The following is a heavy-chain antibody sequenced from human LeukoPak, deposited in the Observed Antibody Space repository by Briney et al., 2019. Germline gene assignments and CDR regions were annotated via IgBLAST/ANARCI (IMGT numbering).Heavy chain of an antibody. CDR2: ISTSGST. D-gene: IGHD1-26*01. CDR3: ARGASGSSLSGFDI. CDR1: GGSISKYY. V-gene: IGHV4-4*07. Sequence: PSETLSLTCTVSGGSISKYYWNWIRQPAGKGLQWIGHISTSGSTNYSPSLKSRVTISIDTSKNLFSLNLSSVTAADTAVYYCARGASGSSLSGFDIWGQGTMVTVSS. J-gene: IGHJ3*02.